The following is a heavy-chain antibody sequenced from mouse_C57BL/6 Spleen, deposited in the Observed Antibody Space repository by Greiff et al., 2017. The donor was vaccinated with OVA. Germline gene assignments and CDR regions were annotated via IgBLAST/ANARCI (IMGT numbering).Heavy chain of an antibody. Sequence: QVQLQQPGAELVRPGSSVKLSCKASGYTFTSYWMHWVKQRPIQGLEWIGNIDPSDSETHYNQKFKDKATLTVDKSSSTAYMQLSSLTSEDSAVYYCAREGVITTVVASYYYARDYWGQGTSVTVSS. J-gene: IGHJ4*01. CDR2: IDPSDSET. CDR3: AREGVITTVVASYYYARDY. V-gene: IGHV1-52*01. CDR1: GYTFTSYW. D-gene: IGHD1-1*01.